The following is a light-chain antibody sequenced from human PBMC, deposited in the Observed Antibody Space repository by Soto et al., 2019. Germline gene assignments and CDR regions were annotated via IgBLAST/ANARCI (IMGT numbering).Light chain of an antibody. CDR3: QQYNNWPQVPQ. V-gene: IGKV3-15*01. J-gene: IGKJ4*02. Sequence: EIVMTQSPATLSVSPGERATLSCRASQSVSSNLAWYQQKPGQAPRLLIYGASTRATGIPARFSGSGSGTEFTLTISSLQSEDFAVYYCQQYNNWPQVPQFGGGTKVEIK. CDR1: QSVSSN. CDR2: GAS.